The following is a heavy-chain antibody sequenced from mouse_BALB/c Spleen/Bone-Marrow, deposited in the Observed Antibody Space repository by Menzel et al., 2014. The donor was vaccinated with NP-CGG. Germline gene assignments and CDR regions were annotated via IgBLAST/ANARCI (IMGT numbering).Heavy chain of an antibody. CDR2: INPSNGRT. V-gene: IGHV1S81*02. CDR3: ARTYFDY. CDR1: GYTFTSYW. J-gene: IGHJ2*01. Sequence: VQGVESGAELVEPGASVKLSCKASGYTFTSYWMHWVKQRPGQGLEWIGEINPSNGRTNYNEKFKSKATLTVDKSSSTAYMQLSSLTSEDSAVYYCARTYFDYWGQGTTLTVSS.